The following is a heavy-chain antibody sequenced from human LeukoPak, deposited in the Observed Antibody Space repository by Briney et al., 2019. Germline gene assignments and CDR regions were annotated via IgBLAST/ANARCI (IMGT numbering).Heavy chain of an antibody. CDR3: AKDAGYYDSSGYYLD. CDR2: ISGSGGST. Sequence: GGSLRLSCAASGFTFSSYAMSWVRQAPGKGLEWVSAISGSGGSTYYADSVKGRFTISRDNSKNTLYLQMNSLRAEDTAVHYCAKDAGYYDSSGYYLDWGQGTLVTVSS. D-gene: IGHD3-22*01. CDR1: GFTFSSYA. V-gene: IGHV3-23*01. J-gene: IGHJ4*02.